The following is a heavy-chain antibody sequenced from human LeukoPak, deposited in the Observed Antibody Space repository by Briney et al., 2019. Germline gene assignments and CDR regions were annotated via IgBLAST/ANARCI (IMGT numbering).Heavy chain of an antibody. D-gene: IGHD4-17*01. J-gene: IGHJ4*02. Sequence: GGSLRLSCAASGFTFSSYWMSWVRQAPGKGLEWVAFIRYDGSNKYYADSVKGRFTISRDNSKNTLYLQMNSLRAEDTAVYYCAKDLHYGDYVFDYWGQGTLVTVSS. V-gene: IGHV3-30*02. CDR3: AKDLHYGDYVFDY. CDR2: IRYDGSNK. CDR1: GFTFSSYW.